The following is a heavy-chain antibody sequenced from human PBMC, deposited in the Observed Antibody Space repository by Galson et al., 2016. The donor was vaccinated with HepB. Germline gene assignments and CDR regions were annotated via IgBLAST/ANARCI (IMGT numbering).Heavy chain of an antibody. CDR2: TFPRASDI. V-gene: IGHV5-51*01. CDR1: GYSFSSYW. J-gene: IGHJ4*02. D-gene: IGHD6-13*01. Sequence: QSGAEVKKPGESLTISCKGSGYSFSSYWIGWVRQMPGKGLEWMGITFPRASDIRYSPSFEGQVSISADKSINTAYLHWSSPKASDTAMYFCARHRSGIAADWGQGTLVTVSS. CDR3: ARHRSGIAAD.